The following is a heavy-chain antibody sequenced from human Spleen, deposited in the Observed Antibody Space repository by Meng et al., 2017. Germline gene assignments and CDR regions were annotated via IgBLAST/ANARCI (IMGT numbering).Heavy chain of an antibody. CDR1: GGSVSRSSYY. J-gene: IGHJ5*02. CDR2: IYDSGST. Sequence: QGRLQWSCPGRARPSVTLHLTCTVSGGSVSRSSYYWSWIRQPPWKGLEYIGYIYDSGSTNYNPSLKSRVIISVDTSKNQFSLKLNSVTAADTAVYYCARWVVPSTITTGGFDPWGQGTLVTVSS. CDR3: ARWVVPSTITTGGFDP. V-gene: IGHV4-61*01. D-gene: IGHD2-2*01.